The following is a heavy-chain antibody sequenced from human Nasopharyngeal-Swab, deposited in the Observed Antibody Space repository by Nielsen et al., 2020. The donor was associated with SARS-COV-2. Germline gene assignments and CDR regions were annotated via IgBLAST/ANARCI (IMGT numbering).Heavy chain of an antibody. D-gene: IGHD6-19*01. Sequence: WIRQPPGKGLEWIGSIYYSGSTYYNPSLKSRVTISVDTSKNQFSLKLSSVTAADTAVYYCARVVAVAGTRRYFDYWGQGTPITVSS. CDR2: IYYSGST. J-gene: IGHJ4*02. CDR3: ARVVAVAGTRRYFDY. V-gene: IGHV4-39*01.